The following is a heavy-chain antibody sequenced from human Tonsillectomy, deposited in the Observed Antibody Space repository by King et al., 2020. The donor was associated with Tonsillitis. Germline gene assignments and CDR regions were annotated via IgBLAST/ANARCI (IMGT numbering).Heavy chain of an antibody. CDR2: INPSGGST. D-gene: IGHD6-19*01. J-gene: IGHJ6*02. V-gene: IGHV1-46*01. Sequence: VQLVQSGAEVKKPGASVKVSCKASGYTFTAYYMHWVRQAPGQGLEYMGIINPSGGSTSYVQRFQGRLTMTRDTSTSTVYMELSSLKSEDTAVYYCASLGNGRAVAGFNQYYGMDVWGQGTTVIVS. CDR3: ASLGNGRAVAGFNQYYGMDV. CDR1: GYTFTAYY.